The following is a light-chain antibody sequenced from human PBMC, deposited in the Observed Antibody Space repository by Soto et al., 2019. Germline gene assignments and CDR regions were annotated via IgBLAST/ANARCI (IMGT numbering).Light chain of an antibody. Sequence: EVVLTHSPATLSLSPVERAALSFSSSQSVSTFLAWYQQKPGQAPRLIIYDASNRATGIPARFSGSGSGTDFTLTISSLEPEDLAVYYCQQCANWPPKWTFGQGTKVDIK. V-gene: IGKV3-11*01. J-gene: IGKJ1*01. CDR3: QQCANWPPKWT. CDR2: DAS. CDR1: QSVSTF.